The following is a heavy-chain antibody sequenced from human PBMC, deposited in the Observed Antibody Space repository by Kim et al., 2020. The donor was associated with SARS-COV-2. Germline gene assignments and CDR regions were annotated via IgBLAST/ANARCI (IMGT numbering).Heavy chain of an antibody. D-gene: IGHD3-10*01. J-gene: IGHJ4*02. V-gene: IGHV3-13*04. CDR1: GFTFSSYD. CDR3: ARAARVVRGVTYYFDY. Sequence: GGSLRLSCAASGFTFSSYDMHWVRQATGKGLEWVSAIGTAGDTYYPGSVKGRFTISRENAKNSLYLQMNSLRAGDTAVYYCARAARVVRGVTYYFDYWGQGTLVTVSS. CDR2: IGTAGDT.